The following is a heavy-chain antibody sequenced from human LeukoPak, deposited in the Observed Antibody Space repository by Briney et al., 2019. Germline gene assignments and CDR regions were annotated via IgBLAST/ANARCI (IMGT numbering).Heavy chain of an antibody. Sequence: ASVKVSCKASGGTFSSYAISWVRQAPGQGLEWMGGIIPIFGTANYAQKFQGRVTITADKSTSTAYMELSSLRSEDTAVYYCARSPLRIAVAGPYYYYYMDVWGKGTTVTVSS. D-gene: IGHD6-19*01. V-gene: IGHV1-69*06. CDR3: ARSPLRIAVAGPYYYYYMDV. CDR2: IIPIFGTA. J-gene: IGHJ6*03. CDR1: GGTFSSYA.